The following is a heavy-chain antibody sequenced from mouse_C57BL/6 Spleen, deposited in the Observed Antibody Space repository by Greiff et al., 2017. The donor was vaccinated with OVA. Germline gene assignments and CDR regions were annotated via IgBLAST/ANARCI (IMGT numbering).Heavy chain of an antibody. CDR1: GFTFSSYA. CDR3: ARELRTSYAMDY. V-gene: IGHV5-4*01. CDR2: ISDGGSYT. D-gene: IGHD1-1*01. J-gene: IGHJ4*01. Sequence: EVKVVESGGGLVKPGGSLKLSCAASGFTFSSYAMSWVRQTPEKRLEWVATISDGGSYTYYPDNVKGRFTISRDNAKNNLYLQMSHLKSEDTAMYYCARELRTSYAMDYWGQGTSVTVSS.